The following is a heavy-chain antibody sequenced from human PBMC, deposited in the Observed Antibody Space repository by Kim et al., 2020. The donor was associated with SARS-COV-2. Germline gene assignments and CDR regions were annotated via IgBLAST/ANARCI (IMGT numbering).Heavy chain of an antibody. J-gene: IGHJ6*02. CDR2: IHHSGST. CDR1: GGSIDSLDW. D-gene: IGHD2-15*01. V-gene: IGHV4-4*02. Sequence: SETLSLTCTVSGGSIDSLDWWSWVRQSPGKGLEWIGKIHHSGSTNYNPSLRGRVTISVDKSMNQFSLELTSVTAADTAVYYCARLYCSGGNCYPFYSGLDVWAKGPRSPSP. CDR3: ARLYCSGGNCYPFYSGLDV.